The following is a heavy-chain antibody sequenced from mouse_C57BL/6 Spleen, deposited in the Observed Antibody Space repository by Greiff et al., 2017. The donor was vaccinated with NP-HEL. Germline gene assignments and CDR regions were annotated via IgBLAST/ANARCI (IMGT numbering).Heavy chain of an antibody. CDR3: ARQGGSSPYYFDY. D-gene: IGHD1-1*01. Sequence: DVQLVESGGDLVKPGGSLKLSCAASGFTFSSYGMSWVRQTPDKRLEWVATISSGGSYTYYPDSVKGRFTISRDNAKNTLYLQMSSQKSEDTAMYYCARQGGSSPYYFDYWGQGTTLTVSS. V-gene: IGHV5-6*01. CDR1: GFTFSSYG. J-gene: IGHJ2*01. CDR2: ISSGGSYT.